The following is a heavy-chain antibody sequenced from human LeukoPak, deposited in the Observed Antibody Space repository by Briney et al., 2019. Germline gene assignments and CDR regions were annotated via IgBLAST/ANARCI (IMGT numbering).Heavy chain of an antibody. D-gene: IGHD3-22*01. Sequence: GRSLRLSCAASGFTFSSSGMHWVRQTPGKGLEWVAIVSYDGSNKYYADSVKGRFTISRDNSKNTLYLQMNNLRAEDTAVYYCARDSGDSSDYYYEGNAFDIWGQGTMVTVSS. CDR2: VSYDGSNK. V-gene: IGHV3-30*03. J-gene: IGHJ3*02. CDR1: GFTFSSSG. CDR3: ARDSGDSSDYYYEGNAFDI.